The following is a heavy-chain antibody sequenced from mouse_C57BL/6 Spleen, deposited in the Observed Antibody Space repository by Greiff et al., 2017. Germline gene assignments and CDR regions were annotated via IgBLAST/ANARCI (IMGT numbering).Heavy chain of an antibody. Sequence: QVQLQQPGAELVRPGSSVKLSCKASGYTFTSYWMHWVKQRPIQGLEWIGNIDPSDSETHYNQKFKDKATLTVDKSSSTAYMQLSSLTSEDSAVYYCARGDGSTDWYFDVWGTGTTVTVSS. CDR2: IDPSDSET. CDR3: ARGDGSTDWYFDV. D-gene: IGHD1-1*01. CDR1: GYTFTSYW. V-gene: IGHV1-52*01. J-gene: IGHJ1*03.